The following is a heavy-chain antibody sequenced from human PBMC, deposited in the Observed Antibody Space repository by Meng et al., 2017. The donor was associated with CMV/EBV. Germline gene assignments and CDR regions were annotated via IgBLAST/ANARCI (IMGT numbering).Heavy chain of an antibody. CDR1: GYTFTGYY. D-gene: IGHD3-3*01. V-gene: IGHV1-2*02. CDR2: INPKSGGT. Sequence: ASVQVSCKASGYTFTGYYMHWVRQAPGQGLEWMGWINPKSGGTNYAQKFQGRVTMTRDTAISTAYMELSRLRSDDTAVYYCARGFSVGVVIKTFDYWGQGTLVTVSS. J-gene: IGHJ4*02. CDR3: ARGFSVGVVIKTFDY.